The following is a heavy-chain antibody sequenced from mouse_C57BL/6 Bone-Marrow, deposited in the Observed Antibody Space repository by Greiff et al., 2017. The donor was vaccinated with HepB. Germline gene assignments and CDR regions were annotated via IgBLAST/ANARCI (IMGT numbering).Heavy chain of an antibody. CDR1: GFTFSSYA. V-gene: IGHV5-4*01. Sequence: DVHLVESGGGLVKPGGSLKLSCAASGFTFSSYAMSWVRQTPEKRLEWVATISDGGSYTYYPDNVKGRFTISRDNAKNNLYLQMSHLKSEDTAMYYCARDLLGPAYWGQGTLVTVSA. D-gene: IGHD4-1*01. J-gene: IGHJ3*01. CDR2: ISDGGSYT. CDR3: ARDLLGPAY.